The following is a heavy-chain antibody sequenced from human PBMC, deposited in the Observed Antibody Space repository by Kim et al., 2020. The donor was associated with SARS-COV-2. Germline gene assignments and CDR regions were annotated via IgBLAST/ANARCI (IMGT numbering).Heavy chain of an antibody. CDR1: GGTFSSYA. J-gene: IGHJ3*02. CDR3: ARWGENSDYYDSSGPDAFDI. CDR2: IILIFGTA. V-gene: IGHV1-69*13. D-gene: IGHD3-22*01. Sequence: SVKVSCKASGGTFSSYAISWVRQAPGQGLEWMGGIILIFGTANYAQKFQGRVTITADESTSTAYMELSSLRSEDTAVYYCARWGENSDYYDSSGPDAFDIWGQGTMVTVSS.